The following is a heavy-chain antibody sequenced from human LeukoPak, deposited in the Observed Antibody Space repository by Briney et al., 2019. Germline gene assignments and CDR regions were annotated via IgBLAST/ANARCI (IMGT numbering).Heavy chain of an antibody. CDR3: ARRYCSSTNCYAFDI. V-gene: IGHV3-74*01. CDR2: INSDGSTT. CDR1: GFTFSSYW. Sequence: GGSLRLSCAASGFTFSSYWMHWVRQTPGKGLVWVSRINSDGSTTTYADSVKGRFTISRDNAKNSLYLQMNSLRAEDTAAYYCARRYCSSTNCYAFDIWGQGTMVTVSS. J-gene: IGHJ3*02. D-gene: IGHD2-2*01.